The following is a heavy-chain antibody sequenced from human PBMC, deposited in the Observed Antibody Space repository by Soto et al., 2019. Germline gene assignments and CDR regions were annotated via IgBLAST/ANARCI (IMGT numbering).Heavy chain of an antibody. Sequence: PSETLSLTCAVSGGSISSGGYSWSWIRQPPGKGLEWIGYIYHSGSTYYNPSLKSRVTISVDRSKNQFSLKLSSVTAADTAVYYCARDHYDFWSGYSRDYYFDYWGQGTLVTVSS. J-gene: IGHJ4*02. CDR2: IYHSGST. V-gene: IGHV4-30-2*01. CDR1: GGSISSGGYS. CDR3: ARDHYDFWSGYSRDYYFDY. D-gene: IGHD3-3*01.